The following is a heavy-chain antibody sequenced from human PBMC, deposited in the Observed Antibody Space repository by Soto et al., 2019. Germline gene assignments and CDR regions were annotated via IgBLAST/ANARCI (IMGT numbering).Heavy chain of an antibody. CDR2: IYYSGST. CDR1: GGSISSYY. J-gene: IGHJ3*02. Sequence: TSETLSLTCTVSGGSISSYYWSWIRQPPGKGLEWIGYIYYSGSTNYNPSLKSRVTISVDTSKNQFSLKLSSVTAADTAVYYCARYLDAFDIWGQGTMVTVSS. CDR3: ARYLDAFDI. V-gene: IGHV4-59*01.